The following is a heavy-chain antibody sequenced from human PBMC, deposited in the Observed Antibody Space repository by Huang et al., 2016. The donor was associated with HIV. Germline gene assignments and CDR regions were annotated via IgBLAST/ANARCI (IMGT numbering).Heavy chain of an antibody. CDR1: GGSVNSFGQQ. CDR3: ARIDGLLPLDH. V-gene: IGHV4-39*01. J-gene: IGHJ4*02. CDR2: IYFGGST. D-gene: IGHD2-21*01. Sequence: QVQLQESGPGLLKPSEALFLTCNVSGGSVNSFGQQWGWCRQPQRKGLEWIGTIYFGGSTYYNPSLNSRVTIATDTSKTEVSLTVRFVTPSDTAVYHCARIDGLLPLDHWGPGVLVTVSS.